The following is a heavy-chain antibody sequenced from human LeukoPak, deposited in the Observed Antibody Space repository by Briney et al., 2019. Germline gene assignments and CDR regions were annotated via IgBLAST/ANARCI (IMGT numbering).Heavy chain of an antibody. CDR1: GYTFTGYY. D-gene: IGHD3-10*01. J-gene: IGHJ4*02. CDR2: INPNSGGT. CDR3: ARDLRRMAYYYGSGSYYNER. Sequence: ASVKVSCKASGYTFTGYYMHWVRQAPGQGLEWMGWINPNSGGTNYAQKFQGRVTMTRDTSISTAYMELSRLRSDDTAVYYCARDLRRMAYYYGSGSYYNERWGQGTLVTVS. V-gene: IGHV1-2*02.